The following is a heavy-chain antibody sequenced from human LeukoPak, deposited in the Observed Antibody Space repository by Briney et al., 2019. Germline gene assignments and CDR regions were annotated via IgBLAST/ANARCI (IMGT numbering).Heavy chain of an antibody. CDR2: ISYDGSNK. V-gene: IGHV3-30*18. D-gene: IGHD3-10*01. CDR3: AKDRTLYGSGSYYSDY. CDR1: GFTFSSYG. Sequence: GGSLRLSCAASGFTFSSYGMHWVRQAPGKGLEWVAVISYDGSNKYYADSVKGRFTISRDNSKNTLYLQMSSLRAEDTAVYYCAKDRTLYGSGSYYSDYWGQGTLVTVSS. J-gene: IGHJ4*02.